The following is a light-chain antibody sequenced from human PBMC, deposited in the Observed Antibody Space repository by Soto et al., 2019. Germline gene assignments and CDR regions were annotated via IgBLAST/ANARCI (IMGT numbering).Light chain of an antibody. V-gene: IGKV3-15*01. CDR1: QSVSSN. CDR3: QQYNNRPWT. Sequence: EIVMTQSPATLSVSPGERATLSCRASQSVSSNLAWYQQKPGQAPRLLIYGASTRASGIPARFSGSGSGTDFTLTISSLQSEDFAVYYCQQYNNRPWTFGQGTKVEIK. J-gene: IGKJ1*01. CDR2: GAS.